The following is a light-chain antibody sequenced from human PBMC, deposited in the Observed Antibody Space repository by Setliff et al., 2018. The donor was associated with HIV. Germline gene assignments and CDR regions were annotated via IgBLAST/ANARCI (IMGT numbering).Light chain of an antibody. CDR1: SSDVGAYNY. CDR2: DVT. Sequence: SALTQPASVSGSPGQSITISCTGTSSDVGAYNYVSWYQQHPGKTPKLMIYDVTNRPSGVSNRFSGSKSGNTASLTISGLQAEDEANYYCSPYAGSKTFDVFGTGTKVTVL. V-gene: IGLV2-14*03. J-gene: IGLJ1*01. CDR3: SPYAGSKTFDV.